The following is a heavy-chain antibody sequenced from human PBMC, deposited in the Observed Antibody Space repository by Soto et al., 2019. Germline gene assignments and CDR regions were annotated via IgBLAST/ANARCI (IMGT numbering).Heavy chain of an antibody. CDR3: AGPGYSSQDY. V-gene: IGHV1-18*04. D-gene: IGHD5-18*01. CDR2: VDPNNGNA. Sequence: ASVKVSCKAAGYTFTTYGISWVRQAPGQGLEWMGWVDPNNGNAHYGQNLQGTVTMTTDTSTSTVNLQMNSLRAEDTAVNYCAGPGYSSQDYWGQGALVTVSS. J-gene: IGHJ4*02. CDR1: GYTFTTYG.